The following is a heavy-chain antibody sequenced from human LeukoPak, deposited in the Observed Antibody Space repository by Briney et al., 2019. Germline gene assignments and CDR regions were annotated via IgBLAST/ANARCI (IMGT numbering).Heavy chain of an antibody. D-gene: IGHD5-12*01. Sequence: PGGSLRLSCAASGFVFSTYAMHWVRQAPGKGLEWVAVISFDGSTKYYADSVKGRFTISRDNSKNTLYLQMNGLRSEDTAMYYCTRRGGGYDFDYWGQGTLVTVSS. V-gene: IGHV3-30-3*01. CDR1: GFVFSTYA. CDR2: ISFDGSTK. CDR3: TRRGGGYDFDY. J-gene: IGHJ4*02.